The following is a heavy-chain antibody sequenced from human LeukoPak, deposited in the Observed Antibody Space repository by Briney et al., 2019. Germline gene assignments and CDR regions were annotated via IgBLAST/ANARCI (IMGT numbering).Heavy chain of an antibody. J-gene: IGHJ4*02. CDR1: GGTFSSYA. V-gene: IGHV1-69*13. Sequence: ASVKVSCTASGGTFSSYAISWVRQAPGQGLEWMGGIIPIFGTANYAQKFQGRVTITADESTSTAYMELSSLRSEDTAVYYCARGYSSGWSYFDYWGQGTLVTVSS. D-gene: IGHD6-19*01. CDR2: IIPIFGTA. CDR3: ARGYSSGWSYFDY.